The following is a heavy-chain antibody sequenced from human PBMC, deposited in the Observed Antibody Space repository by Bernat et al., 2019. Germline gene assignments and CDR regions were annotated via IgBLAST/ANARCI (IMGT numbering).Heavy chain of an antibody. V-gene: IGHV3-30*18. CDR1: GFTFSTYG. J-gene: IGHJ4*02. CDR2: ISYDGSNK. CDR3: AKDRYCSGGGCNTFEY. D-gene: IGHD2-15*01. Sequence: QVQLVDSGGGVVQPGRSLRLSCAASGFTFSTYGMHWVRQAPGKGLEWVSVISYDGSNKYYADSVKGRLTISRDNSKNTLYLQMDSLRTEDTAVYYCAKDRYCSGGGCNTFEYWGQGTQVTVSS.